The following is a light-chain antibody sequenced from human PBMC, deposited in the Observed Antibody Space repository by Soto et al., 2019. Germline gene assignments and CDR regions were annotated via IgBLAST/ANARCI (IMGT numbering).Light chain of an antibody. V-gene: IGKV1-5*03. CDR2: KAS. CDR3: LQHNSYPRT. Sequence: DIQMTQSPSTLSASVGDRVIINCRASQSISAWLAWYQQKPGKAPRLLIYKASTLEIGVPSRFSGSGSGTEFTLTISSLQPEDFATYYCLQHNSYPRTFGQGTKVDIK. CDR1: QSISAW. J-gene: IGKJ1*01.